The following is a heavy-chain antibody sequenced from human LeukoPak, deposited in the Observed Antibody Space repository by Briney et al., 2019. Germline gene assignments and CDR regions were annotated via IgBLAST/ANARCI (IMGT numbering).Heavy chain of an antibody. CDR3: AKDSSYGSGSKMLRPGADYGYFDY. J-gene: IGHJ4*02. CDR2: ISGSGGST. Sequence: QTGGSLRLSCAASGFTFSSYAMSWVRQAPGKGLEWVSAISGSGGSTYYADSVKGRFTISRDNSKNTLYLQMNSLRAEDTAVYYCAKDSSYGSGSKMLRPGADYGYFDYWGQGTLVTVSS. V-gene: IGHV3-23*01. CDR1: GFTFSSYA. D-gene: IGHD3-10*01.